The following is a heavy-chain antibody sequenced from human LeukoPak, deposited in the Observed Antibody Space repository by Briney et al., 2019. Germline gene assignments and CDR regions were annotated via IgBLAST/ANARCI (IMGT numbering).Heavy chain of an antibody. V-gene: IGHV4-59*12. CDR1: GGSISSYY. CDR3: ARVRTQPDYYMDV. CDR2: IYYSGST. Sequence: PSETLSLTCTVSGGSISSYYWSWIRQPPGKGLEWIGYIYYSGSTNYNPSLKSRVTMSVDTSKNQFSLKLSSVTAADTAVYYCARVRTQPDYYMDVWGKGTTVTVSS. D-gene: IGHD1-7*01. J-gene: IGHJ6*03.